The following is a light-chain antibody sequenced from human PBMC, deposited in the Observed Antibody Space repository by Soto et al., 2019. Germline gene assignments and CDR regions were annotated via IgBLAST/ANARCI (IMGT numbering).Light chain of an antibody. CDR2: DAS. Sequence: GLSHSAGALSLSPGERATLYCRASQSVSSYLAWYQQKPGQAPRLLIYDASSRATGIPDRFSGSGSGTDFTLTISRLEPEDFAVYYCQQYGSSPWTFGQGTKL. CDR3: QQYGSSPWT. V-gene: IGKV3-20*01. J-gene: IGKJ1*01. CDR1: QSVSSY.